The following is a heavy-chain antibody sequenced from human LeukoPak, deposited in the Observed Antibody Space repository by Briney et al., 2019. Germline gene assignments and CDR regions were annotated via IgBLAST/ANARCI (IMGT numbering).Heavy chain of an antibody. D-gene: IGHD3-22*01. CDR1: GYTFTSYY. Sequence: ASVKVSCKASGYTFTSYYMHWVRQAPGQGLEWMGIINPSGGSTRYAQKFQGRVTMTRDTSTSTVYMELSSLRSEDTAVYYCARDSMIVVENPYELSAFDIWGQGTMVTVSS. CDR2: INPSGGST. J-gene: IGHJ3*02. CDR3: ARDSMIVVENPYELSAFDI. V-gene: IGHV1-46*01.